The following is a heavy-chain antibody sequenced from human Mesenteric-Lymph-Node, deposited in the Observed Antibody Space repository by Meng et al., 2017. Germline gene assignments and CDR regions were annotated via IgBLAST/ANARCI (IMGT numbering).Heavy chain of an antibody. J-gene: IGHJ4*02. CDR3: ARDRSRGEKYFDY. CDR2: IYYSGST. D-gene: IGHD3-10*01. CDR1: GGSISSSSYY. Sequence: GSLRLSCTVSGGSISSSSYYWGWIRQPPGKGLEWIGSIYYSGSTYYNPSLKSRVTISVDTSKNQFSLKLSSVTAADTAVYYCARDRSRGEKYFDYWGQGTLVTVSS. V-gene: IGHV4-39*07.